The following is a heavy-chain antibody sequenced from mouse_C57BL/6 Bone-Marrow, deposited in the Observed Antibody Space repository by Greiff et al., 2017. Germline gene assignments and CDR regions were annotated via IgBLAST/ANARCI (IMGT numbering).Heavy chain of an antibody. CDR3: TRIAY. Sequence: VQLQQSGAELVRPGASVKLSCTASGFNIKDDYMHWVKQRPEQGLEWIGWIDPENGDTESASKFQGKATITVDTSSNTAYLQISRLTSEDTAVYYCTRIAYWGQGTLVTVSA. J-gene: IGHJ3*01. V-gene: IGHV14-4*01. CDR1: GFNIKDDY. CDR2: IDPENGDT.